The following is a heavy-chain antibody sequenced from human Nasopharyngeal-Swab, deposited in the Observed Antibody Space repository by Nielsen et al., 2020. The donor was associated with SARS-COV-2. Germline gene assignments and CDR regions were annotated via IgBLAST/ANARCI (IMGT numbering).Heavy chain of an antibody. CDR2: ISYDGSNK. CDR1: GFTFSSYA. Sequence: GGSLRLSCAASGFTFSSYAMHWVRQAPGKGLEWVAVISYDGSNKYYADSVKGRFTISRDNSKNTLYLQMNSLRAEDTAVYYCARGRITMVRGGYLDYWGQGTLVTVSS. D-gene: IGHD3-10*01. V-gene: IGHV3-30-3*01. CDR3: ARGRITMVRGGYLDY. J-gene: IGHJ4*02.